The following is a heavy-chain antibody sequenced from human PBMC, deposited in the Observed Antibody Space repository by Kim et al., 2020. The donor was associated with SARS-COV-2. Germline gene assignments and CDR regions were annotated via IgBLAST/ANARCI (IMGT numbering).Heavy chain of an antibody. V-gene: IGHV1-3*01. CDR2: INSGNGNT. CDR1: GYTFTNYA. D-gene: IGHD3-22*01. J-gene: IGHJ4*02. CDR3: ARGGDSSGYYSFDY. Sequence: ASVKVSCKASGYTFTNYAVHWVRQAPGQRLEWMGWINSGNGNTKYSQKFQGRVTMTGDTSASRAYMELSSLRSEDTAIYYCARGGDSSGYYSFDYWGQGTLVTVSS.